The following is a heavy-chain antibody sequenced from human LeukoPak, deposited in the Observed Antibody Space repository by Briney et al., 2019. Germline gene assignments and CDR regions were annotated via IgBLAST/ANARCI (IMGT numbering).Heavy chain of an antibody. D-gene: IGHD4-23*01. CDR3: ASLRWHDY. J-gene: IGHJ4*02. V-gene: IGHV3-30-3*01. CDR2: ISYDGSNK. Sequence: GGSLRLSCAASGFTFSSYAMHWVRQAPGKGLEWVAVISYDGSNKYYADSVKGRFTISRDNSKNTLYLQMNSLRAEDTAVYYCASLRWHDYWGQGTLVTVSS. CDR1: GFTFSSYA.